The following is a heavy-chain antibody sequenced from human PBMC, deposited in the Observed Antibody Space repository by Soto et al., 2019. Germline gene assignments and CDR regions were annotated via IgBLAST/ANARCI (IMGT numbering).Heavy chain of an antibody. J-gene: IGHJ4*02. V-gene: IGHV3-7*01. CDR1: GFTFSYFW. CDR2: IKEDGSEE. Sequence: EVQLVESGGGLVQPGGSLRLSCAASGFTFSYFWMTWVRQAPGKGLEWVANIKEDGSEEYYVDSVKGLFTVSRDNAENSLYLQMNSLRVEDTAVYYCARALTTVTKDYWGQGTLVTVSS. CDR3: ARALTTVTKDY. D-gene: IGHD4-17*01.